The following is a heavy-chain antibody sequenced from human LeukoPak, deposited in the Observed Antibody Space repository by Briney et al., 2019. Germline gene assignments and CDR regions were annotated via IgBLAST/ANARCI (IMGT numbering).Heavy chain of an antibody. D-gene: IGHD6-13*01. J-gene: IGHJ4*02. Sequence: SETLSLTCTVSGDSISSSSYYWGWIRQPPGKGLEWIGSIYYSGSTYYNPSLKSRVTISVDTSKNQFSLKLSSVTAADTAVYYCARGGKYSSSWYYYFDYWGQGTLVTVSS. CDR1: GDSISSSSYY. CDR3: ARGGKYSSSWYYYFDY. CDR2: IYYSGST. V-gene: IGHV4-39*07.